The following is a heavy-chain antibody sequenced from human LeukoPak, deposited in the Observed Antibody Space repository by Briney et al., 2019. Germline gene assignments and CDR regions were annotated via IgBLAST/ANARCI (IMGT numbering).Heavy chain of an antibody. J-gene: IGHJ4*02. D-gene: IGHD3-10*01. V-gene: IGHV4-34*01. CDR1: GGSFNDYY. CDR2: INHSGST. Sequence: SETLSLTCALYGGSFNDYYWSWIRQPPGKGLEWIGEINHSGSTNYNPSLKSRVTISVDTSKNQFSLKMSSVTAADTAVYYCASRHQVRGLTVFDYWGQGALVTVSS. CDR3: ASRHQVRGLTVFDY.